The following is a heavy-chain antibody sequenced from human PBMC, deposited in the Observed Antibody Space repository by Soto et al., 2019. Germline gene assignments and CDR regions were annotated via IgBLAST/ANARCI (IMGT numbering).Heavy chain of an antibody. CDR1: GFTFTSSA. CDR3: VRSYYYDSSGYLRVYYYYYGMDV. D-gene: IGHD3-22*01. CDR2: IVVGSGNT. V-gene: IGHV1-58*01. Sequence: SVKVSCKASGFTFTSSAVQWVRQARGQRLEWIGWIVVGSGNTNYAQKFQERVTITRDMSTSTAYMELSGLRSEDTAVYYCVRSYYYDSSGYLRVYYYYYGMDVWGQGTTVTVSS. J-gene: IGHJ6*02.